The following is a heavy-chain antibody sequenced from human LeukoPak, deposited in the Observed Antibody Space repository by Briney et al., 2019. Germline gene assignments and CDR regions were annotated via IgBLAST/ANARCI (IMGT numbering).Heavy chain of an antibody. CDR3: ARPDKGIFDY. Sequence: QPGRSLRLSCAASGFTFSSYAMHWVRQAPGKGLERVAVISYDGSNKYYADSVKGRFTISRDNSKNTLYLQMNSLRAEDTAVYYCARPDKGIFDYWGQGTLVTVSS. CDR2: ISYDGSNK. J-gene: IGHJ4*02. V-gene: IGHV3-30-3*01. CDR1: GFTFSSYA.